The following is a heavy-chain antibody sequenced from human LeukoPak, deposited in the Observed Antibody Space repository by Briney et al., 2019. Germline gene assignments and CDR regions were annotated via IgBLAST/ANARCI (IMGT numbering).Heavy chain of an antibody. D-gene: IGHD3-10*01. CDR2: ISYDGSNK. V-gene: IGHV3-30*04. CDR1: GFTFSSYV. CDR3: ARGHLYGSVSYSDY. Sequence: GGSLRLSCAASGFTFSSYVMHWVRQAPGKGLEWVAVISYDGSNKYHADSVKGRFTISRDNSKNTLYLQMNSLRAEDTAVYYCARGHLYGSVSYSDYWGQGTLVTVSS. J-gene: IGHJ4*02.